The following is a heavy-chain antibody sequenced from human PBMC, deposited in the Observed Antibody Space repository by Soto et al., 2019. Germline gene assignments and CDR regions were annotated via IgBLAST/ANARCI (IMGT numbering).Heavy chain of an antibody. V-gene: IGHV6-1*01. CDR2: TYYRSKWYN. D-gene: IGHD2-2*03. CDR1: GDSVSSNSAA. Sequence: PSQTLSLTCVISGDSVSSNSAAWNWIRQSPSRGLEWLGRTYYRSKWYNDYAVSVKSRITINPDTSKNQFSLQLNSVTPEDTAVYYCARGVDIVVVPAANYGMDVWGQGTTVTVSS. J-gene: IGHJ6*02. CDR3: ARGVDIVVVPAANYGMDV.